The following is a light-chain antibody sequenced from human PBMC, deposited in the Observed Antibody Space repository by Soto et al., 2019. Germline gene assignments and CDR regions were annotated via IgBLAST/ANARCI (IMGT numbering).Light chain of an antibody. CDR1: QSISAN. CDR3: QQYNNWPRT. V-gene: IGKV3-15*01. CDR2: GAS. Sequence: EIVITQSPTTLPVSPRDRVTLSCRASQSISANLAWYQQKPGQTPRLLIYGASTRASGVPAKFSGSGSGTEFTLTISSLQSEDFAVYYCQQYNNWPRTFGQGSKVDI. J-gene: IGKJ1*01.